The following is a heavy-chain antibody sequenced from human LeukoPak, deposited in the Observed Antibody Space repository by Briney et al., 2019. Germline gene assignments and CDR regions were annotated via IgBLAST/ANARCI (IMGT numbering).Heavy chain of an antibody. J-gene: IGHJ6*02. Sequence: ASVKVSCKASGYTFTGYYMHWVRQAPGQGLEWMGWINPNSGGTNYAQKFQGRVTMTRDTSISTAYMELSRLRSDDTAVYYCARGLNIVVVTAPMDVWGQGTTVTVSS. D-gene: IGHD2-21*02. CDR3: ARGLNIVVVTAPMDV. CDR1: GYTFTGYY. CDR2: INPNSGGT. V-gene: IGHV1-2*02.